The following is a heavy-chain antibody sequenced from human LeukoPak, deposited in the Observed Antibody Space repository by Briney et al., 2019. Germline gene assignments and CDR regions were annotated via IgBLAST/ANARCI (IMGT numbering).Heavy chain of an antibody. V-gene: IGHV3-23*01. CDR1: GFTFSNYA. Sequence: PGGSLRLSCAASGFTFSNYAMSWVRQAPGKGLEWVSVIGGSGSYTYYADSVKGRFTISRDNSKDTLYLQMNSLRAEDTAVYYCARDWYDYWGQGTLVTVSS. J-gene: IGHJ4*02. D-gene: IGHD6-13*01. CDR2: IGGSGSYT. CDR3: ARDWYDY.